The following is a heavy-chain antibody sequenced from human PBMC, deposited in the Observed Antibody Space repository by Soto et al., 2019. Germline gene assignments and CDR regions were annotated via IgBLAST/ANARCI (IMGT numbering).Heavy chain of an antibody. J-gene: IGHJ6*02. Sequence: GGSLRLSCAASGFTFSSYDIHCVRQATGKGMEWVSAIGTAGDTYYPGSVKGRFTISREHAKNSWYLQMNSLRAEDTAVYYCSRSARYYDILTAYGSPYRIDVWGQGTSVTVSS. CDR2: IGTAGDT. D-gene: IGHD3-9*01. V-gene: IGHV3-13*01. CDR3: SRSARYYDILTAYGSPYRIDV. CDR1: GFTFSSYD.